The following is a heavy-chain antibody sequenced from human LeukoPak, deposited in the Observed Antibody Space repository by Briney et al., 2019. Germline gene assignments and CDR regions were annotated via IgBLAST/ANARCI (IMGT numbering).Heavy chain of an antibody. CDR1: GGSISSYY. CDR3: ARSYYDSSGLFDY. D-gene: IGHD3-22*01. CDR2: IYYSGST. V-gene: IGHV4-59*01. Sequence: KPSETLSLTCTVSGGSISSYYWSWIRQPPGKGLEWIGYIYYSGSTNYNPSLKSRVTISVDTSKNQFSLKLSSVTAADTAVYYRARSYYDSSGLFDYWGQGTLVTVSS. J-gene: IGHJ4*02.